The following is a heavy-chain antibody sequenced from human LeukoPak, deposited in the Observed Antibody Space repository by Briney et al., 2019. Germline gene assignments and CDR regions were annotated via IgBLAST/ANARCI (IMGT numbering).Heavy chain of an antibody. Sequence: GESLKISCKGSGYSFTNYWISWVRQMPGKGLEWMGIIYPGDSDTRYSPSFQGQVTISADKSISTAYLQWSSLKASDTAMYYCASASVEVVLDAFDIWGQGTMVTVSS. J-gene: IGHJ3*02. CDR1: GYSFTNYW. D-gene: IGHD2-15*01. V-gene: IGHV5-51*01. CDR2: IYPGDSDT. CDR3: ASASVEVVLDAFDI.